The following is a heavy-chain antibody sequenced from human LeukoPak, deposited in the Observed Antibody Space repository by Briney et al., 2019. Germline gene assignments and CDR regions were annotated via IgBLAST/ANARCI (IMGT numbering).Heavy chain of an antibody. D-gene: IGHD4-17*01. J-gene: IGHJ4*02. CDR2: IYYSGST. CDR3: ARDSRYGDYPFDY. CDR1: GGSISSGGYY. V-gene: IGHV4-31*03. Sequence: SETLSLTCTVSGGSISSGGYYWSWIRQHPGKGLEWIGYIYYSGSTYYNPSLKSRVTISVDTSKNQFSLKLSSVTAADTAVYYCARDSRYGDYPFDYWGQGTLVTVSS.